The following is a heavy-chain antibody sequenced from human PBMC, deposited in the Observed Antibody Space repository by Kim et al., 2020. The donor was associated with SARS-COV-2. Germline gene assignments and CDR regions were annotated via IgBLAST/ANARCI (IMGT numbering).Heavy chain of an antibody. J-gene: IGHJ3*02. V-gene: IGHV3-21*01. Sequence: ADSVRGRFTISRDNDKNSLYLQMNSLRAEDTSVYFCAKETEGDAFDIWGQGTMVTVSS. CDR3: AKETEGDAFDI.